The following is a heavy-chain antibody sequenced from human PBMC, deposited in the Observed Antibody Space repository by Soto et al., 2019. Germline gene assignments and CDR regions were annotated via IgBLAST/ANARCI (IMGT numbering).Heavy chain of an antibody. CDR2: INHSGST. V-gene: IGHV4-34*01. Sequence: QVQLQQWGAGLLKPSETLSLTCAVYGGSFSGYYWSWIRQPPGKGLEWIGEINHSGSTNYNPSLKSRVTISVDTSKNQFSLKLSSVTAADTAVYYCARVGYDILTGPRPLDYWGQGTLVTVSS. CDR1: GGSFSGYY. J-gene: IGHJ4*02. D-gene: IGHD3-9*01. CDR3: ARVGYDILTGPRPLDY.